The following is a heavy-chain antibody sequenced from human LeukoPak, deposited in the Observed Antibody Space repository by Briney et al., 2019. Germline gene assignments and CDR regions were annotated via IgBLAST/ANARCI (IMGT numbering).Heavy chain of an antibody. CDR2: INSDGSWT. J-gene: IGHJ4*02. CDR1: GNYW. V-gene: IGHV3-74*01. D-gene: IGHD4-23*01. CDR3: ARDVGGH. Sequence: GGSLRLSCAASGNYWMHWVRQVPGKGLVWVSHINSDGSWTSYADSVKGRFTISKDNAKNTVYLQMNSLRAEDTAVYYCARDVGGHWGQGTLVTVSS.